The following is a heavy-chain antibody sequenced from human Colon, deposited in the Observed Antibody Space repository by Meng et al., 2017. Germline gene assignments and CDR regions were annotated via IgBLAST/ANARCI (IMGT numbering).Heavy chain of an antibody. Sequence: QVHLHASGPVRVKPSQHPSFICTVSGGSISCDSYCSSIRQHPGKGLELIGYIPYPGSPSPTPSLRNRVTISVDTSKSQFSLKLTSVTASYSAVYYCAREVIVGALDYFDYWGQGTLVTVSS. CDR2: IPYPGSP. J-gene: IGHJ4*02. D-gene: IGHD1-26*01. CDR1: GGSISCDSY. V-gene: IGHV4-31*03. CDR3: AREVIVGALDYFDY.